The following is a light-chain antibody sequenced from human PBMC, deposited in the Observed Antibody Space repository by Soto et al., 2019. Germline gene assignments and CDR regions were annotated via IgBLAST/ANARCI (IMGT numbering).Light chain of an antibody. J-gene: IGLJ1*01. Sequence: QAVVTQPPSVSGAPGQRVTISCTGSSSNIGAGYDLHWYQHLPGTAPKLLIYDDSNRPSGVPDRFSGSRSGTSASLAITGLQAEDEADYYCQSFDSSLSAYVFGTGTKLTVL. CDR2: DDS. CDR3: QSFDSSLSAYV. CDR1: SSNIGAGYD. V-gene: IGLV1-40*01.